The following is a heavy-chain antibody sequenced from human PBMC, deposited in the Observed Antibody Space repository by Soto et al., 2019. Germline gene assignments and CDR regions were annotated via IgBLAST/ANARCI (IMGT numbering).Heavy chain of an antibody. V-gene: IGHV4-59*01. Sequence: PSETLSLSCTVSGGSISSYYWSWIRQPPGKGREWIGYIHYSGSTNYNPSLKSRVTISVDTSKNQFSLKLSSVNAADTAVYYCARGVRTGTAPTNNWFDPWGQGTLVTVSS. CDR3: ARGVRTGTAPTNNWFDP. CDR2: IHYSGST. CDR1: GGSISSYY. J-gene: IGHJ5*02. D-gene: IGHD1-1*01.